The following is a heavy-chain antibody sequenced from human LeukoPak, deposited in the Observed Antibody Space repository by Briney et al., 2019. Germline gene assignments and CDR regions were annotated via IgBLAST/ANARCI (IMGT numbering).Heavy chain of an antibody. J-gene: IGHJ4*02. CDR3: ARGKASYYDFWSGYYEVGFDY. CDR2: INPSSGGT. D-gene: IGHD3-3*01. CDR1: GYTLTGYY. Sequence: ASVKVSCKASGYTLTGYYMHWVRQAPGKGLEWMGWINPSSGGTNYARKFQGRVTMTRDTTISTAYMELSRLRSDDTAVYYWARGKASYYDFWSGYYEVGFDYWGQGTLVTVSS. V-gene: IGHV1-2*02.